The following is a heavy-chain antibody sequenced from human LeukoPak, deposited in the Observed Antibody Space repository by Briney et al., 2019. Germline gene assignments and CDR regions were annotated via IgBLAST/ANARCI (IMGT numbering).Heavy chain of an antibody. D-gene: IGHD3-9*01. CDR3: AKEKYYDILTGYLDV. CDR2: ISGSSGST. CDR1: GFTFSSYA. J-gene: IGHJ6*02. V-gene: IGHV3-23*01. Sequence: GGSLRLSCAASGFTFSSYAMSWVRQAPGKGLEWVSAISGSSGSTYYADSVKGRFTISRDNSKNTLYLQMSSLGAEDTAVYYCAKEKYYDILTGYLDVWGQGTTVTVSS.